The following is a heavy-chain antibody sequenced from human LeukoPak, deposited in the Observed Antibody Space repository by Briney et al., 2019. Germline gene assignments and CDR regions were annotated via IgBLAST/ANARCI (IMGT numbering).Heavy chain of an antibody. Sequence: SETLSLTCTVSGGSISSYYWSWIRQPPGKGLEWIGYIYYSGSTNYNPSLKSRVTISVDTSKTQFSLKLSSVTAADPAVYYWGGHNRGKWEHHAFDIWGQGTMVTVSS. J-gene: IGHJ3*02. CDR2: IYYSGST. D-gene: IGHD1-26*01. CDR1: GGSISSYY. CDR3: GGHNRGKWEHHAFDI. V-gene: IGHV4-59*08.